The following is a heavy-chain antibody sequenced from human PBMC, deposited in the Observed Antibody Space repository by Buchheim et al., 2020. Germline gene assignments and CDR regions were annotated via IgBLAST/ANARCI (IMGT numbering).Heavy chain of an antibody. V-gene: IGHV3-30*18. J-gene: IGHJ3*01. Sequence: QVQLVESGGGVVQPGTSLTLSCAVSEFRLNTNTSGMHWVRQAPGKGLEWVAGISFDGRKTFYADSVRDRFSISRDDSKNTLNLHMGSLTSDDAAVYYCAKDGGYHFLYNLRNTFDVWGHGT. CDR1: EFRLNTNTSG. D-gene: IGHD5-24*01. CDR3: AKDGGYHFLYNLRNTFDV. CDR2: ISFDGRKT.